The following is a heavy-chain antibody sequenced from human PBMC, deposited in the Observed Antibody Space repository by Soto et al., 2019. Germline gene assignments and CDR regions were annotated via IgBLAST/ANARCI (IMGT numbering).Heavy chain of an antibody. CDR1: GGSINSYY. Sequence: PSETLSLTCTVSGGSINSYYWSWIRQPPGKGLEWIGYIYYSGSTNYNPSLKSRVTISVDTSKNQFSLKLSSVTAADTAVYYCARVLYRVPGFDYWGQGTLVTVSS. V-gene: IGHV4-59*01. CDR2: IYYSGST. D-gene: IGHD3-10*01. CDR3: ARVLYRVPGFDY. J-gene: IGHJ4*02.